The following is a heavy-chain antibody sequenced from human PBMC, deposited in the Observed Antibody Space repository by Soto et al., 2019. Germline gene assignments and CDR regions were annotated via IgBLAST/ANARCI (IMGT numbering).Heavy chain of an antibody. Sequence: QITLKESGPTLVKPTQTLTLTCTFSGFSLSTSGVGVGWIRQPPGKALEWLALIYCDDDKRYSPSLKSRLTLTQDASIHQVGLTMTNMDAVDTATYYWAHRPSWGLPLGYGIDVWGQGTTVTVSS. CDR1: GFSLSTSGVG. J-gene: IGHJ6*02. D-gene: IGHD3-16*01. V-gene: IGHV2-5*02. CDR2: IYCDDDK. CDR3: AHRPSWGLPLGYGIDV.